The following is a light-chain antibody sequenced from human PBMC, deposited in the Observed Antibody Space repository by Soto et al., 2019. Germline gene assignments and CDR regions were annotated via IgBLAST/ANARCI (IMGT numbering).Light chain of an antibody. CDR2: KAS. J-gene: IGKJ1*01. V-gene: IGKV1-5*03. CDR3: QHYNSYSEA. Sequence: DIQMTQSPSTLSGSVGDRVTITCRASQTISSWLAWYQQKPGTAPKLLIYKASTLKSGVPSRFSGSGSGTEFTLTISRLQTDDFAPYYCQHYNSYSEAFGQGTKVELK. CDR1: QTISSW.